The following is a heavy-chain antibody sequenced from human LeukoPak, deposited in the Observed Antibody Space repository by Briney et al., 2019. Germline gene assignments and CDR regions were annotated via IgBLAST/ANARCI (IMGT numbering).Heavy chain of an antibody. Sequence: GGSLRLSCAASGFTFSTYSMSWVRQAPGKGLEWDSLINSDDKTYYADSVKGRFTISRDNSKNMLFLQMNSLTADDTAVFYCAKEPPQCGADCFSLLDYWGQGTLVTVSS. CDR2: INSDDKT. D-gene: IGHD2-21*02. CDR3: AKEPPQCGADCFSLLDY. V-gene: IGHV3-23*01. CDR1: GFTFSTYS. J-gene: IGHJ4*02.